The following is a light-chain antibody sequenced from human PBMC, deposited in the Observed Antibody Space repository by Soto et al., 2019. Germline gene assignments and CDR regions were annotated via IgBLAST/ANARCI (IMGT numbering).Light chain of an antibody. Sequence: QSVLTQPPSVSGTHGRRVTISCSGSSSNIGNNFVYWYQHLPGAAPTLVVYSDNHRPSGVPVRFSGSKSGTSASLTISGLRSEDEATYYCATWDDSLSGFVVFGGGTHLTVL. CDR2: SDN. CDR3: ATWDDSLSGFVV. V-gene: IGLV1-47*01. CDR1: SSNIGNNF. J-gene: IGLJ7*01.